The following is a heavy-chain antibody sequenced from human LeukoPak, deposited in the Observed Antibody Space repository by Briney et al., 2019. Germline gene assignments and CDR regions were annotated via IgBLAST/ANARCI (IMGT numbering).Heavy chain of an antibody. CDR1: GYTFSTYA. CDR2: ISPYNGET. D-gene: IGHD3-22*01. V-gene: IGHV1-18*01. CDR3: AGDRPETYYYYSSGYFWDY. Sequence: ASVKVSCKASGYTFSTYAISWVRQAPGQGLEWMGWISPYNGETNYAQKFQGRVTMTTDTSTSTAYMELRSLTSHDTAVYYCAGDRPETYYYYSSGYFWDYWGQGTLVTVSS. J-gene: IGHJ4*02.